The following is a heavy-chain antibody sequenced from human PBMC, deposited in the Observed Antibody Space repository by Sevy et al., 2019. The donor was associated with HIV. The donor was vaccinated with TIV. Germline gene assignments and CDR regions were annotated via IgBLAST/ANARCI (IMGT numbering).Heavy chain of an antibody. CDR2: IKSESDGGTT. Sequence: GGSLGLSCAASGLTLSYAWMNWVRQAPGKGLEWVGHIKSESDGGTTDFATPVKGRFIISRDDSKNTLYLQMNSLKTGDTALYYCTARNFDFWGRGTLVTVSS. CDR1: GLTLSYAW. CDR3: TARNFDF. V-gene: IGHV3-15*07. J-gene: IGHJ4*02.